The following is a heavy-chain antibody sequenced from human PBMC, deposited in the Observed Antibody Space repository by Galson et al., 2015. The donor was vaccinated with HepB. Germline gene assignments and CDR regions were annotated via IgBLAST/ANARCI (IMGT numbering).Heavy chain of an antibody. D-gene: IGHD3-3*01. Sequence: SLRLSCAASGFTFSSYAMSWVRQAPGKGLEWVSAISGSGGSTYYADSVKGRFTISRDNSKNTLYLQMNSLRAEDTAVYYCAKGRATYYDFWSGYYLNFYFDYWGQGTLVTVSS. V-gene: IGHV3-23*01. CDR1: GFTFSSYA. J-gene: IGHJ4*02. CDR2: ISGSGGST. CDR3: AKGRATYYDFWSGYYLNFYFDY.